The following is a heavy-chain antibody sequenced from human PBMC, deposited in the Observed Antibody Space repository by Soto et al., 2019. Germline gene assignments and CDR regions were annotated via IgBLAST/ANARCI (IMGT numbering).Heavy chain of an antibody. V-gene: IGHV1-18*01. CDR2: ISAYNGNT. J-gene: IGHJ6*02. Sequence: ASVKVSCKASGYTFTSYGISWVRQAPGQGLEWMGWISAYNGNTNYAQKLQGRVTMTTDTSTSTAYMELRSLRSDDTAVYYCARYQGRYFDRIIPRHFYLGMDVWGQGSTVTVTS. D-gene: IGHD3-9*01. CDR1: GYTFTSYG. CDR3: ARYQGRYFDRIIPRHFYLGMDV.